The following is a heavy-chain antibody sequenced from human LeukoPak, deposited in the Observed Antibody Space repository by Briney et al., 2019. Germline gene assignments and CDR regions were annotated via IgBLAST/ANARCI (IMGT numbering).Heavy chain of an antibody. CDR1: GYTFTTYT. CDR2: INTNTGNP. Sequence: ASVKVSCKASGYTFTTYTMSWVRRAPGQGLEWMGWINTNTGNPRYAQGFTGRFVFSLDTSVNTAYLQISSLKAEDTAVYYCARYSSGWPTYYYYYYMDVWGKGTTVTVSS. D-gene: IGHD6-19*01. CDR3: ARYSSGWPTYYYYYYMDV. V-gene: IGHV7-4-1*02. J-gene: IGHJ6*03.